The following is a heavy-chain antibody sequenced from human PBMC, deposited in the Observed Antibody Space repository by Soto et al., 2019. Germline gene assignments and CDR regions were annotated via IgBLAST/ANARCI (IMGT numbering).Heavy chain of an antibody. Sequence: QITLKESGPTLVKPTQTLTLTCTFSGFSLSTSGVGVGWIRQPPGKALEWLALIYWDDDKRYSPSLKSRLTIPKDTSKNQVVLTMTNMDPVDTATYYCAHRPDGESDLAEAYHRAFDIWGQGTMVTVSS. J-gene: IGHJ3*02. D-gene: IGHD4-17*01. CDR1: GFSLSTSGVG. CDR2: IYWDDDK. V-gene: IGHV2-5*02. CDR3: AHRPDGESDLAEAYHRAFDI.